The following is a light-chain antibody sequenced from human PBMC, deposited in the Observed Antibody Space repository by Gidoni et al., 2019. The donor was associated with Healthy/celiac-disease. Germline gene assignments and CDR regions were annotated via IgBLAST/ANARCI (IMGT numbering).Light chain of an antibody. V-gene: IGKV1-5*03. CDR3: QQYNSDPWT. CDR1: QSSSSW. J-gene: IGKJ1*01. CDR2: KAS. Sequence: DIQMTQSPSTLSASVGDRVTITCRASQSSSSWLAWYQQKPGKAPKLLIYKASSLESGVPSRFSGSGSGTEFTLTISSLQPDDFAPYYCQQYNSDPWTFGQGTKVEIK.